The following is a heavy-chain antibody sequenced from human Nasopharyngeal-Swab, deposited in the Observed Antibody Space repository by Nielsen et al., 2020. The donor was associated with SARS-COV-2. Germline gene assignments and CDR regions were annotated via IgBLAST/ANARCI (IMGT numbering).Heavy chain of an antibody. CDR1: GGSISSSSYY. CDR3: ARHQAGRRYSSSYYFDY. V-gene: IGHV4-39*01. J-gene: IGHJ4*02. D-gene: IGHD6-6*01. Sequence: SETLSLTCTVSGGSISSSSYYWGWIRQPPGKGLEWIGIIYYSGSTYYNPSLKSRVTISVDTSKNQFSLKLSSVTAADTAVYYCARHQAGRRYSSSYYFDYWGQGTLVTVSS. CDR2: IYYSGST.